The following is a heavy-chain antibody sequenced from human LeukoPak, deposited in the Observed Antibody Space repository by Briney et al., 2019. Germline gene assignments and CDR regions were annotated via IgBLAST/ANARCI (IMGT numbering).Heavy chain of an antibody. D-gene: IGHD4-17*01. J-gene: IGHJ4*02. V-gene: IGHV4-30-4*01. CDR3: ARGKMTTVTNLDY. CDR1: GGSISSGDYY. CDR2: IYYSGST. Sequence: SETLSLTCTVSGGSISSGDYYWSWIRQPPGKGLEWIGYIYYSGSTYYNPSLKSRVTISVDTSKNQLSLKLSSVTAADTAVYYCARGKMTTVTNLDYWGQGTLVTVSS.